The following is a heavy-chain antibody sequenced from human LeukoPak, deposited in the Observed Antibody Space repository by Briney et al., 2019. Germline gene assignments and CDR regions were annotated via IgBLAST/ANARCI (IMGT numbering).Heavy chain of an antibody. D-gene: IGHD4-11*01. CDR1: GYTFTSYG. J-gene: IGHJ4*02. Sequence: GASVKVSCKASGYTFTSYGIIWVRQAPGQGLQWMRWISAHNGKTNYAQNLQGRVTMTTDTSTNTVYLELRSLTSDDTAVYYCARAGTTLLLDYWGQGTLVTVSS. CDR2: ISAHNGKT. V-gene: IGHV1-18*01. CDR3: ARAGTTLLLDY.